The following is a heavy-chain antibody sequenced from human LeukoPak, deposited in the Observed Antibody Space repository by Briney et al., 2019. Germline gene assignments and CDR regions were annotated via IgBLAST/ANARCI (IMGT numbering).Heavy chain of an antibody. Sequence: GGSLRLSCAASGFTFSSYGMHWVRQAPGKGLEWVAFIRYDGSNKYYADSVKGRFTISGDNSKNTLSLQMNSLRAEDTAVYYCARDQAPYGSGTGTYFDYWGQGTLVTVSS. V-gene: IGHV3-30*02. CDR3: ARDQAPYGSGTGTYFDY. CDR2: IRYDGSNK. D-gene: IGHD3-10*01. CDR1: GFTFSSYG. J-gene: IGHJ4*02.